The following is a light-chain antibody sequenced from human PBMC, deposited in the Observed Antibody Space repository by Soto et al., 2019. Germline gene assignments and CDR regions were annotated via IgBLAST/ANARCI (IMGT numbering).Light chain of an antibody. CDR2: DAN. Sequence: DIQMTQSPSTLSASVGDRVTITCRASQSISSYLNWYQQKPGKAPKLLIYDANNLESGVPSRFSGSGSGTEFTLTISSLQPDDVATYYCQQANSFPWTLGQGTKVDIK. V-gene: IGKV1-39*01. CDR3: QQANSFPWT. J-gene: IGKJ1*01. CDR1: QSISSY.